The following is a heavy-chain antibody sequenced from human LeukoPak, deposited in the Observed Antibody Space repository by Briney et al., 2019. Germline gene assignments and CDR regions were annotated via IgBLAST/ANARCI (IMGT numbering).Heavy chain of an antibody. D-gene: IGHD6-19*01. CDR3: ARGKAAVAGYYYYYGMDV. CDR2: IYSGGST. CDR1: GFTFSSYD. V-gene: IGHV3-66*01. J-gene: IGHJ6*02. Sequence: GGSLRLSCAAPGFTFSSYDMSWVRQAPGKGLEWVSVIYSGGSTYYADSVKGRFTISRDNSKNTLYLQMNSLRAEDTAVYYCARGKAAVAGYYYYYGMDVWGQGTTVTVSS.